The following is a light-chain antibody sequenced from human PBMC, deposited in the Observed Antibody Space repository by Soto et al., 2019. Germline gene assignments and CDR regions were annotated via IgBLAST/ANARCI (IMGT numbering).Light chain of an antibody. CDR1: QNVLFSSNNKNY. V-gene: IGKV4-1*01. J-gene: IGKJ1*01. Sequence: EIVMTQSPDSLAVSLGERATINCKSSQNVLFSSNNKNYLAWYQQKSGQPPKLLIYWASTRESGVPVRFSGNGSGTDFSLTISSLQAEDVAVYYCQQYFSSPWTFGQGTKVEIK. CDR2: WAS. CDR3: QQYFSSPWT.